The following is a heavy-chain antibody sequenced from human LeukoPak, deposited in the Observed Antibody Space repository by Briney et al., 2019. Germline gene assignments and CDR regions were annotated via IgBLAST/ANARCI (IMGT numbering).Heavy chain of an antibody. D-gene: IGHD3-10*01. CDR2: IRGSDDNT. CDR3: AKFVGSYYSYYMDV. V-gene: IGHV3-23*01. CDR1: GFTFSSYA. Sequence: GGSLRLSCAASGFTFSSYAMSWVRQAPGKGLEWVSAIRGSDDNTYYSDSVRGRFTISRDNSKDTLYLQMNSLRAEDTAVYYCAKFVGSYYSYYMDVWGKGTTVTVSS. J-gene: IGHJ6*03.